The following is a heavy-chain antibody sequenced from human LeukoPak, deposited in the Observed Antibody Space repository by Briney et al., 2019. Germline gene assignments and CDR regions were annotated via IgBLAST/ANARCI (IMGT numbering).Heavy chain of an antibody. J-gene: IGHJ5*02. Sequence: SETLSLTCTVSGGSLSGHYWSWVRQPPGKRLEWIGYVSYTGRTKYNPSLQSRVTISIDTSKSQFSLKLTSVTSADTAVYYCARMGGGYEFDLWGQGTLVTVSS. CDR1: GGSLSGHY. D-gene: IGHD5-12*01. CDR2: VSYTGRT. CDR3: ARMGGGYEFDL. V-gene: IGHV4-59*11.